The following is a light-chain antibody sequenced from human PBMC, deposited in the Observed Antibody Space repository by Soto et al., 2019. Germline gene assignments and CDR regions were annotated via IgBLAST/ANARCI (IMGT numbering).Light chain of an antibody. J-gene: IGKJ5*01. Sequence: EIVLTQSPGTLSLSPGERATLSCRASQSVSSSYLAWYQQKPGQAPRLLIYGASSRATGIPDRFSGSGSGTDFTLTISRLEPEDFAMYYCQQYGSSHPTTFGQGTLLEIK. CDR1: QSVSSSY. CDR2: GAS. V-gene: IGKV3-20*01. CDR3: QQYGSSHPTT.